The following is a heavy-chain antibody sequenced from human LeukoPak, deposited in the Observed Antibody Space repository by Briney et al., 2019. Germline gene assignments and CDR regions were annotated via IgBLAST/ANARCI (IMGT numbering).Heavy chain of an antibody. CDR3: AKDMYPTIAAAGEFDY. CDR1: GFTFSSYA. V-gene: IGHV3-23*01. J-gene: IGHJ4*02. CDR2: ISGSGGST. Sequence: GGSLRLSCAASGFTFSSYAMSWVRQAPGKGLEWVSAISGSGGSTYYADSVKGRFTISRDNSKNTLYLQMNSLRAEDTAVYYCAKDMYPTIAAAGEFDYWGQGTLVTVSS. D-gene: IGHD6-13*01.